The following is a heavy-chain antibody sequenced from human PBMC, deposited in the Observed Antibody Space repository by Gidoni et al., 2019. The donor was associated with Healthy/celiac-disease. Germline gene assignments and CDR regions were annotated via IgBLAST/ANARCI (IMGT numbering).Heavy chain of an antibody. Sequence: QLQLQDSGPGLVKPSETLSLTSTVSCCSISSSSYYWGWIRQPPGKGLEWIGSIYYSGRTDYNPSIKSRVTISVETSKNQFSMKLSSVTAADTAVYYCARHPQALEAFDIWGQGTMVTVSS. CDR2: IYYSGRT. V-gene: IGHV4-39*01. D-gene: IGHD1-1*01. CDR1: CCSISSSSYY. CDR3: ARHPQALEAFDI. J-gene: IGHJ3*02.